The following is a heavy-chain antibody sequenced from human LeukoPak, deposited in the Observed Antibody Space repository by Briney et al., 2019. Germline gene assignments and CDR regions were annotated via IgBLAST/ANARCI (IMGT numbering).Heavy chain of an antibody. Sequence: GASVKVSCKASGYTFTSYGISWVRQAPGQGLEWMGWISAYNGNTNYAQKLQGRVTMTTDTSTSTAYMELRSLRSDDTAVYYCASTFRGSSWSHDAFDIWGQGTVVTVSS. CDR3: ASTFRGSSWSHDAFDI. V-gene: IGHV1-18*01. CDR2: ISAYNGNT. D-gene: IGHD6-13*01. CDR1: GYTFTSYG. J-gene: IGHJ3*02.